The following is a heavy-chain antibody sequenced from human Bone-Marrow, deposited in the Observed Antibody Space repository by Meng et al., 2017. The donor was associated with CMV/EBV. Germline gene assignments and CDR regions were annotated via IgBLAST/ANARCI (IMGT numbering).Heavy chain of an antibody. CDR3: ARDQDRGYCNGDRCYRSRASDI. CDR2: ISSSSSTI. V-gene: IGHV3-48*04. Sequence: GESLKISCAASGFTFSSYSMNWVRQAPGKGLEWVSYISSSSSTIYYADSVKGRFTISRDNAKNSLYLQMNSLRAEDTAVYYCARDQDRGYCNGDRCYRSRASDIWGQGTMVTVSS. D-gene: IGHD2-15*01. J-gene: IGHJ3*02. CDR1: GFTFSSYS.